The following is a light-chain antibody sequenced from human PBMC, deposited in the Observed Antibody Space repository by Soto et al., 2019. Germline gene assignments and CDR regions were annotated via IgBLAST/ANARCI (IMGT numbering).Light chain of an antibody. CDR3: QQLHSYPLT. CDR1: QGISNY. CDR2: AAS. V-gene: IGKV1-9*01. J-gene: IGKJ4*01. Sequence: DIQLTQSPSFLPASVGDRVTITCRASQGISNYLAWYQQKPGKAPGLLMYAASTLQRGISSRFSGSGSGTEFTLTISNLQPEDFATYYGQQLHSYPLTFGGGTQVDIK.